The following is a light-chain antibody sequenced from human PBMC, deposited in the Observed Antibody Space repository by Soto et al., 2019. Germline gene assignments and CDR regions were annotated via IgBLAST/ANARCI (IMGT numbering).Light chain of an antibody. J-gene: IGKJ1*01. CDR3: QQYNNLPSWT. CDR2: WAS. Sequence: DIVMTRSXDXXXXXLXXXXTXNXXXXXXVSYSSNNKNYLVWYQQKPGQPPKLLLYWASTRESGVPDRFSGSGSGTDFTLTISSLQSEDFAVYYCQQYNNLPSWTFGQGAKVDTK. V-gene: IGKV4-1*01. CDR1: XXVSYSSNNKNY.